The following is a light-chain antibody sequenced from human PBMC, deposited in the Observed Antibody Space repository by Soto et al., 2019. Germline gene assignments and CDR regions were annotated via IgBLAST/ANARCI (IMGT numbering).Light chain of an antibody. J-gene: IGKJ2*01. Sequence: EIVLTQSPGTLSLSPGERATLSCRASQSVSSSYLAWYQQKPGQAPRLLIYGASSRATGIPDRFSGSGSGTDFPLTISRLEPEDFAGYYCQQYGSSPDTFGQGTKLEIK. CDR3: QQYGSSPDT. CDR2: GAS. V-gene: IGKV3-20*01. CDR1: QSVSSSY.